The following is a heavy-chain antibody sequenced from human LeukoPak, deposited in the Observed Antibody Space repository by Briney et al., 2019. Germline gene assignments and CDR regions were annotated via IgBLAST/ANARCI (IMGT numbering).Heavy chain of an antibody. D-gene: IGHD1-7*01. CDR2: ISAYNGNT. Sequence: ASVKVSCKASGYTFTSYGISWVRQAPGQGLEWMGWISAYNGNTNYAQKLQGRVTMTTDTSTSTAYMELRSLGSDDTAVYYCARDLGWNYPNWFDPWGQGTLVTVSS. CDR1: GYTFTSYG. V-gene: IGHV1-18*01. J-gene: IGHJ5*02. CDR3: ARDLGWNYPNWFDP.